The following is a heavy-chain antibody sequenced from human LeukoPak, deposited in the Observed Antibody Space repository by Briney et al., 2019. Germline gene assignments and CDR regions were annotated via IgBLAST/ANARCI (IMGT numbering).Heavy chain of an antibody. D-gene: IGHD4-17*01. CDR1: GFTFSSYS. Sequence: GGSLRLSCAASGFTFSSYSMNWVRQAPGKGLEWVSSISSSSSYIYYADSVKGRFTISRDNAKNSLYLQMNSLRAEDTAVYYCARDFYGDFDAFDIWGQGTMVTVSS. V-gene: IGHV3-21*04. CDR3: ARDFYGDFDAFDI. J-gene: IGHJ3*02. CDR2: ISSSSSYI.